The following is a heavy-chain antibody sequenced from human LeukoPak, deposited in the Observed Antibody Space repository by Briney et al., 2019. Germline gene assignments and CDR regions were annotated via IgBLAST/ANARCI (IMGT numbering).Heavy chain of an antibody. CDR2: IRGSGSCT. CDR3: ATPVPHGSDPSLYYYYMDV. D-gene: IGHD3-10*01. CDR1: GFTFRRYG. V-gene: IGHV3-23*01. Sequence: QPGGTLRLSCAASGFTFRRYGMSWARHAPGKGLECVSAIRGSGSCTYYAHCVKGRLTISRDNSMNTLYLQMNSLRVEDTAVYYCATPVPHGSDPSLYYYYMDVWGKGTTVTISS. J-gene: IGHJ6*03.